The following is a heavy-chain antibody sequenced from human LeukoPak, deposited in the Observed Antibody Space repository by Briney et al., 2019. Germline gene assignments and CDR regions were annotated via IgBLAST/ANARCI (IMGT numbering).Heavy chain of an antibody. Sequence: SETLSLTCTVSGGSIRSSYYYWGWIRQPPGKGLEWIGSIYDSGSTYYNPSLKSRVTISVDTSKNQFSLKLSSVTAADTAVYYCARDGNGYNMFDYWGQGTLVTVSS. J-gene: IGHJ4*02. CDR2: IYDSGST. V-gene: IGHV4-39*07. CDR3: ARDGNGYNMFDY. CDR1: GGSIRSSYYY. D-gene: IGHD5-24*01.